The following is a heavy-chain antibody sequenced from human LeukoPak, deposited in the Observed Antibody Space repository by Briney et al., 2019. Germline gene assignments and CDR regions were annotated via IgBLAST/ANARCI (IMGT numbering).Heavy chain of an antibody. D-gene: IGHD3-16*01. V-gene: IGHV1-18*01. J-gene: IGHJ1*01. CDR2: ISAYNGNT. CDR1: GYTFTSYG. Sequence: ASVKVSCKASGYTFTSYGISWVRQAPGQGLEWMEWISAYNGNTNYAQKLQGRVTMTTDTSTSTAYMELRSLRSDDTAVYYCARGYAHSPDVYFQHWGQGTLVTVSS. CDR3: ARGYAHSPDVYFQH.